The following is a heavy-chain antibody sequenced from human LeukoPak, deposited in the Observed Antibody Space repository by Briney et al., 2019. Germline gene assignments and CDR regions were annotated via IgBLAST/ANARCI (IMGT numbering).Heavy chain of an antibody. CDR1: GGTFSTYL. CDR2: IIPSFSTA. V-gene: IGHV1-69*13. J-gene: IGHJ4*02. Sequence: EASVKVSCKASGGTFSTYLFSWVRQAPGQGLEWMGGIIPSFSTADYAQKFQGRVTISADESAKTVYMDLTDLRSEDTALYYCARDLGRRWLTPLDYWGQGTLVTVSS. CDR3: ARDLGRRWLTPLDY. D-gene: IGHD4-23*01.